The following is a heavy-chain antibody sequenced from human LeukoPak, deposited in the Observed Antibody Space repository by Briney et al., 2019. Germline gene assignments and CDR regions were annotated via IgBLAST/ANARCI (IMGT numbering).Heavy chain of an antibody. CDR2: INAGNGNT. J-gene: IGHJ6*02. CDR1: GYTFTSYA. Sequence: GASVTVSCTASGYTFTSYAMHWVRQAPGQRLEWMGWINAGNGNTKYSQKFQGRVTITRDTSASTAYMELSSLRSEDTAVYYCARDLDSSREDVWGQGTTVTVSS. D-gene: IGHD3-22*01. CDR3: ARDLDSSREDV. V-gene: IGHV1-3*01.